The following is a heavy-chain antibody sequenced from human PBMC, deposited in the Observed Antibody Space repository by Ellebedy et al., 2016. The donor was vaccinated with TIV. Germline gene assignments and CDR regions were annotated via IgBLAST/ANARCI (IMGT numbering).Heavy chain of an antibody. Sequence: ASVKVSCKASGYSFTSYALHWVRQAPGQRLEWMGWINSGNGNTKYSQKFQGRVTITRDTSASTVFMELSSLRSADTAVYYCAREDYYDTGAYHLTYYGLDVWGQGTTVTVSS. D-gene: IGHD3-22*01. CDR1: GYSFTSYA. J-gene: IGHJ6*02. CDR2: INSGNGNT. CDR3: AREDYYDTGAYHLTYYGLDV. V-gene: IGHV1-3*01.